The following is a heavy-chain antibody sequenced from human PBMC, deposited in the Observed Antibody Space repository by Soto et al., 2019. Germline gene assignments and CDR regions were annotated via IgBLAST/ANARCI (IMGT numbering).Heavy chain of an antibody. J-gene: IGHJ5*02. Sequence: QITLKESGPTLVKPTQTLTLTCTFSGFSLSTSGVGVGWIRQPPGKALEWLALIYWDDDKRYSPSLKSRLTTPKDTPXPXVXXTMTNMDPVDTATYYCAHSLIGYYYDSSGSNWFDPWGQGTLVTVSS. CDR2: IYWDDDK. CDR1: GFSLSTSGVG. CDR3: AHSLIGYYYDSSGSNWFDP. D-gene: IGHD3-22*01. V-gene: IGHV2-5*02.